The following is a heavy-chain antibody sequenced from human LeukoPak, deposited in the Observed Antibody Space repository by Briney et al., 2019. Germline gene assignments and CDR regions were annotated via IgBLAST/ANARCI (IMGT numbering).Heavy chain of an antibody. J-gene: IGHJ6*03. CDR2: IYHSGST. D-gene: IGHD6-13*01. CDR3: ARLMAAAEYYYYYMDV. V-gene: IGHV4-38-2*02. Sequence: PSETLSPTCTVSGYSISSGYYWGWIRQPPGKGLEWIGSIYHSGSTYYNPSLKSRVTIFVDTSKNQFSLKLSSVTAADTAVYYCARLMAAAEYYYYYMDVWGKGTTVTISS. CDR1: GYSISSGYY.